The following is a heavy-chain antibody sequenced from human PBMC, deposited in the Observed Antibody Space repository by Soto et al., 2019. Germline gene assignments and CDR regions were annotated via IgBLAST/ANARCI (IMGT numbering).Heavy chain of an antibody. J-gene: IGHJ4*02. CDR1: GYTFSGYA. V-gene: IGHV3-30*18. CDR2: VSHDGRNT. CDR3: AKGGRQWLVTSDFNY. Sequence: GGPITLSRAASGYTFSGYAMHYVRQAPGKGLEWVAVVSHDGRNTHYADSVKGRFTISRDSSKNTVSLEMTSLRAEDTAVYYCAKGGRQWLVTSDFNYWGLVARVTVSS. D-gene: IGHD6-19*01.